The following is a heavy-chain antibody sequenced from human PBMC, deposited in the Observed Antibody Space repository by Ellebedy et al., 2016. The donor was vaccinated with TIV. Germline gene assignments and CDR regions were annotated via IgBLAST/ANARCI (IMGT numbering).Heavy chain of an antibody. V-gene: IGHV3-23*01. CDR3: AKDRLQEKQQLALAFDY. CDR2: ISGSGGST. CDR1: GFTFSSYA. D-gene: IGHD6-13*01. Sequence: GESLKISXAASGFTFSSYAMSWVRQAPGKGLEWVSAISGSGGSTYYADSVKGRFTISRDNSKNTLYLQMNSLRAEDTAVYYCAKDRLQEKQQLALAFDYWGQGTLVTVSS. J-gene: IGHJ4*02.